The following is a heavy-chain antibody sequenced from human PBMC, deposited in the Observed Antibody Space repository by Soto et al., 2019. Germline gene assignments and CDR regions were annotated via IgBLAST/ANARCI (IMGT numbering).Heavy chain of an antibody. J-gene: IGHJ6*02. CDR1: GFTFSSYS. CDR2: ISSSSSTI. V-gene: IGHV3-48*02. D-gene: IGHD2-21*01. Sequence: GGSLRLSCAASGFTFSSYSMNWVRQAPGKGLEWVSYISSSSSTIYYADSVKGRFTISRDNAKNSLYLQMNSLRDEDTAVYYCASEPELREIRVNYYYYYGMDVWGQGTTVTVSS. CDR3: ASEPELREIRVNYYYYYGMDV.